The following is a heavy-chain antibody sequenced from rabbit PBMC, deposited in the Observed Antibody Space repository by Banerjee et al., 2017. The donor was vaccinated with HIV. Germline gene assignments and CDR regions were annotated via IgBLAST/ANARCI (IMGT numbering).Heavy chain of an antibody. Sequence: QSLEESGGDLVKPGASLTLTCTASGFDLSSYYYIYWVRQAPGKGLEWIACIGTGSDDSTYYANWVNGRFTISRTSSTTVALQMTSLTAADTATYFCARDRDTGSVYYFDLWGQGTLVTVS. CDR3: ARDRDTGSVYYFDL. CDR1: GFDLSSYYY. J-gene: IGHJ6*01. D-gene: IGHD8-1*01. V-gene: IGHV1S40*01. CDR2: IGTGSDDST.